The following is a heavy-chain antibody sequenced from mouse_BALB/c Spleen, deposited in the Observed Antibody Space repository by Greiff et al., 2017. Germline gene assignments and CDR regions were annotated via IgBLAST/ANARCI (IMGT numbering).Heavy chain of an antibody. J-gene: IGHJ4*01. Sequence: EVKLQESGPGLVKPSQSLSLTCSVTGYSITSGYYWNWIREFPGNKLEWMGYISYDGSNNYNPSLKNRISITRDTSKNQFFLKLNSVTTEDTATYYCARAPYYRYGRGAMDYWGQGTSVTVSS. D-gene: IGHD2-14*01. CDR2: ISYDGSN. V-gene: IGHV3-6*02. CDR3: ARAPYYRYGRGAMDY. CDR1: GYSITSGYY.